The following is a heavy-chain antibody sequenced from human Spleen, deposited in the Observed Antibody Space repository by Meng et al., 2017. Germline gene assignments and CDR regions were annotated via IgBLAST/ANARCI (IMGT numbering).Heavy chain of an antibody. V-gene: IGHV1-18*01. CDR2: ISGYNGDT. CDR3: ARTAGNCISTTCYSLDY. CDR1: GYTFTSYA. J-gene: IGHJ4*02. D-gene: IGHD2-2*01. Sequence: ASVKVSCKASGYTFTSYAIAWFRQAPGQGLEWLGWISGYNGDTYYAQNFQDRVTMTTDTSTNIASMEVRSLISDDTAVYFCARTAGNCISTTCYSLDYWGQGTLVTVSS.